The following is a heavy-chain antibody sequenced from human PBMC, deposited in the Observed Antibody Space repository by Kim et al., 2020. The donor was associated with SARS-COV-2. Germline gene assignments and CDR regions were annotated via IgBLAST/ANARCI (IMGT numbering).Heavy chain of an antibody. D-gene: IGHD2-21*02. CDR3: ARGWGIVVVTAISP. V-gene: IGHV4-34*01. J-gene: IGHJ5*02. CDR2: INHSGST. Sequence: SETLSLTCAVYGGSFSGYYWSWIRQPPGKGLEWIGEINHSGSTNYNPSLKSRVTISVDTSKNQFSLKLSSVTAADTAVYYCARGWGIVVVTAISPWGQGTLVTVSS. CDR1: GGSFSGYY.